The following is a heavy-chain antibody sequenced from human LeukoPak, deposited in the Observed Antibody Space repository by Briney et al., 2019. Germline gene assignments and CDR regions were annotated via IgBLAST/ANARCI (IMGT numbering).Heavy chain of an antibody. CDR2: ISAYNGNT. J-gene: IGHJ6*03. CDR3: AREGITIFGVVEYYYMDV. V-gene: IGHV1-18*01. D-gene: IGHD3-3*01. Sequence: ASVKVSCKASGYTFTSYGISWVRQAPGQGLEWMGWISAYNGNTNYAQKLQGRVTITRNTSISTAYMELSSLRSEDTAVYYCAREGITIFGVVEYYYMDVWGKGTTVTVSS. CDR1: GYTFTSYG.